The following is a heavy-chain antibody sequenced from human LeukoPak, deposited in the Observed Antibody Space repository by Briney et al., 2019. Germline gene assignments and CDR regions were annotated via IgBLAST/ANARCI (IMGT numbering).Heavy chain of an antibody. J-gene: IGHJ4*02. CDR3: ARESYSGSYNLDY. CDR2: ISYDGSNK. V-gene: IGHV3-30*03. CDR1: GFTFSSYG. D-gene: IGHD1-26*01. Sequence: GGSLRLSCAASGFTFSSYGMHWVRQAPGKGLEWVAVISYDGSNKYYADSVKGRFTISRDNAKNSLYLQMNSLRAEDTAVYYCARESYSGSYNLDYWGQGTLVTVSS.